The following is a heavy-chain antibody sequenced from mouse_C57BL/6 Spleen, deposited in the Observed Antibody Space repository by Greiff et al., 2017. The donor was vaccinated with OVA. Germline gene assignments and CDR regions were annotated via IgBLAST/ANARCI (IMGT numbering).Heavy chain of an antibody. D-gene: IGHD3-2*02. V-gene: IGHV5-17*01. CDR1: GFTFSDYG. Sequence: EVMLVESGGGLVKPGGSLKLSCAASGFTFSDYGMHWVRQAPEKGLEWVAYISSGSSTIYYADTVKGRFTISRDNAKNTLFLQMTSLRSEDTDMYYCASDSSGYLYYAMDYWGQGTSVTVSS. J-gene: IGHJ4*01. CDR3: ASDSSGYLYYAMDY. CDR2: ISSGSSTI.